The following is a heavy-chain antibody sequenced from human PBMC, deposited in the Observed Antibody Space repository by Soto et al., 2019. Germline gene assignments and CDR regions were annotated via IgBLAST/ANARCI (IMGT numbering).Heavy chain of an antibody. D-gene: IGHD4-17*01. Sequence: GESLKISCKGSGYSFGAFWIAWVRQMPGKGLEWMGIIFPGDSDTRYSPSFQGQVTISVDKSIDTAYLQWSSLKASDTAMYYCARDDYGDNAFDIWGQGTMVTVSS. CDR1: GYSFGAFW. CDR2: IFPGDSDT. V-gene: IGHV5-51*01. CDR3: ARDDYGDNAFDI. J-gene: IGHJ3*02.